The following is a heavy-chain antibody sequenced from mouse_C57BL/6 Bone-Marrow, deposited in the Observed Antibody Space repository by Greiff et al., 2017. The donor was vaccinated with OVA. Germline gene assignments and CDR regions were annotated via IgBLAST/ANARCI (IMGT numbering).Heavy chain of an antibody. D-gene: IGHD1-1*01. CDR2: INYDGSST. CDR1: GFTFSDYY. Sequence: EVMLVESEGGLVQPGSSMKLSCTASGFTFSDYYMAWVRQVPEKGLEWVANINYDGSSTYYLDSLKSRFIISRDNAKNILYLQMSSLKSEDTATYYCARDRHYYGSSYGYFDYWGQGTTLTVSS. CDR3: ARDRHYYGSSYGYFDY. V-gene: IGHV5-16*01. J-gene: IGHJ2*01.